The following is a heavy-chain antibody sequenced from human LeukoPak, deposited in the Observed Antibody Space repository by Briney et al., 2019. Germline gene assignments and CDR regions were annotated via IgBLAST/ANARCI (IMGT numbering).Heavy chain of an antibody. CDR1: GDTVTELS. V-gene: IGHV1-24*01. D-gene: IGHD6-19*01. J-gene: IGHJ4*02. Sequence: ASVKVSCKVSGDTVTELSMDGVRQAPGKWLEWMGGFDPEDGETIYAQKFQGRVTMTEDTSTDTAYMELSSLRSEDTAVYYCAGRWLGTDYWGQGTLVTVSS. CDR3: AGRWLGTDY. CDR2: FDPEDGET.